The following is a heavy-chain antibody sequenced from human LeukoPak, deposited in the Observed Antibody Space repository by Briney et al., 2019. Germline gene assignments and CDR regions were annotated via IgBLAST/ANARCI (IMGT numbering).Heavy chain of an antibody. V-gene: IGHV3-21*01. D-gene: IGHD3-22*01. CDR2: ISSSSSYI. J-gene: IGHJ4*02. CDR1: GFTFSSYS. CDR3: ARDHDYYDSSGFGY. Sequence: PGGSLRLSCAASGFTFSSYSMNWVRQAPGKGLEWVSSISSSSSYIYYADSVKGRFTISRDNAKNSLYLQMNSLRAEDTAVYYCARDHDYYDSSGFGYWGQGTLVTVSS.